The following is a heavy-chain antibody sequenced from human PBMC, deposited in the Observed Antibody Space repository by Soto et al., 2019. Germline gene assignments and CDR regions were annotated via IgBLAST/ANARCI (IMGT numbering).Heavy chain of an antibody. V-gene: IGHV4-61*01. CDR3: AREVGYCSGGSCYPLPGPVTG. Sequence: TSETLSLTCTVSGGSVSSGSYYWSWIRQPPGKGLEWIGYIYYSGSTNYNPSLKSRVTISVDTSKNQFSLKLSSVTAADTAVYYCAREVGYCSGGSCYPLPGPVTGWGQGTLVTVSS. CDR2: IYYSGST. CDR1: GGSVSSGSYY. D-gene: IGHD2-15*01. J-gene: IGHJ4*02.